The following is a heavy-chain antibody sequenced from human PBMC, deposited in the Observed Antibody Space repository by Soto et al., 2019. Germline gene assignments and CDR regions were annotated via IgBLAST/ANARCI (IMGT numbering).Heavy chain of an antibody. V-gene: IGHV3-23*01. D-gene: IGHD4-17*01. J-gene: IGHJ4*02. CDR1: GFTFSSYA. CDR3: AKEGGHDYGDSYYFDY. Sequence: GGSLRLSCAASGFTFSSYAMSWVRQAPGKGLEWVSAISGSGGSTYYADSVKGRFTISRDNSKNTLYLQMNSLRAEDTAVYYCAKEGGHDYGDSYYFDYWGQGTLVTVSS. CDR2: ISGSGGST.